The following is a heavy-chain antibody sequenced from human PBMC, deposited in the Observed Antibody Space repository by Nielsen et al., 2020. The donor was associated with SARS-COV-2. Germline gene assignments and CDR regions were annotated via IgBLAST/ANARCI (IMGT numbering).Heavy chain of an antibody. CDR2: FDPEDGET. V-gene: IGHV1-24*01. J-gene: IGHJ3*02. CDR3: ARGGRYCSSTSCYHDAFDI. CDR1: GYTLTELS. D-gene: IGHD2-2*01. Sequence: ASVKVSCKVSGYTLTELSMHWVRQAPGKGLEWMGGFDPEDGETIYAQKFQGRVTMTEDTSTDTAYMELSSLRSEDTAVYYCARGGRYCSSTSCYHDAFDIWGQGTMVTVSS.